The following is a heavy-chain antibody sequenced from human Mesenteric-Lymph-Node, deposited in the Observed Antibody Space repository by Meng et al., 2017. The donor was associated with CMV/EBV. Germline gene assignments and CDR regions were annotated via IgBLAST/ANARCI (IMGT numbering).Heavy chain of an antibody. D-gene: IGHD4-11*01. CDR1: GFSFSYHW. V-gene: IGHV3-7*01. CDR2: IKDDGSEK. J-gene: IGHJ4*02. CDR3: ARVAYSTSQFDS. Sequence: ETLSLTCAASGFSFSYHWMSWVRQAPGKGLEWVANIKDDGSEKYYLDSVKGRFTISRDNTEKSVNLQLNNLRAEDTAVYYCARVAYSTSQFDSWGQGTLVTVSS.